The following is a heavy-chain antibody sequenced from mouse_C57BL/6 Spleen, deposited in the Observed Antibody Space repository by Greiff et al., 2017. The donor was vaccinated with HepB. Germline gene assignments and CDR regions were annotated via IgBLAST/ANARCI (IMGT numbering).Heavy chain of an antibody. CDR3: AGGISLTPTVVAPAY. V-gene: IGHV1-64*01. CDR2: IHPNSGST. Sequence: VQLQQSGAELVKPGASVKLSCKASGYTFTSYWMHWVKQRPGQGLEWIGMIHPNSGSTNYNEKFKSKATLTVDKYSSTAYMQLSSLTSEDSAVYYCAGGISLTPTVVAPAYWGQGTLVTVSA. CDR1: GYTFTSYW. J-gene: IGHJ3*01. D-gene: IGHD1-1*01.